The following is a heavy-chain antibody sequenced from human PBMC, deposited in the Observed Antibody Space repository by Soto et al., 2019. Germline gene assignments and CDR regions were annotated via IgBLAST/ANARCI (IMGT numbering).Heavy chain of an antibody. CDR2: IYHSGST. Sequence: QLQLQESGSGLVKPSQTLSLTCAVSGGSISSGGYSWSWIRQPPGKGLEWIGYIYHSGSTYYNPSLQSXXTXPXXRAKNQFSLQLSSVTAADTAVSYCARSSPAEYFPHWGQGTLVTVSS. CDR1: GGSISSGGYS. J-gene: IGHJ1*01. CDR3: ARSSPAEYFPH. V-gene: IGHV4-30-2*01.